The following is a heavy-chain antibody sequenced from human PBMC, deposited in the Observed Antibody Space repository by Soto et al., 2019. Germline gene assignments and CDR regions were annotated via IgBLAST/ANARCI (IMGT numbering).Heavy chain of an antibody. Sequence: QVQLVESGGGLVKPGGSLRLSCAASGFTFSDYYMNWIRQAPGKGLEWVSYISSGAITIYYADSVKGRFTISRDNAKNSLYLQMNSLRAESMAVYYCAGKYRSSSVEFWGQGTLVAVAS. J-gene: IGHJ4*02. D-gene: IGHD6-6*01. CDR2: ISSGAITI. CDR3: AGKYRSSSVEF. V-gene: IGHV3-11*01. CDR1: GFTFSDYY.